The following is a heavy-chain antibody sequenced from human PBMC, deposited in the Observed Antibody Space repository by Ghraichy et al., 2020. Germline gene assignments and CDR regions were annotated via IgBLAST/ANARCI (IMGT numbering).Heavy chain of an antibody. CDR1: GGSFSGYY. V-gene: IGHV4-34*01. CDR2: INHSGST. Sequence: SETLSLTCAVYGGSFSGYYWSWIRQPPGKGLEWIGEINHSGSTNYNPSLKSRVTISVDTSKNQFSLRLSSVTAADTAVYYCARGQYSGSYKASYFDYWGQGTLVTVSS. D-gene: IGHD1-26*01. J-gene: IGHJ4*02. CDR3: ARGQYSGSYKASYFDY.